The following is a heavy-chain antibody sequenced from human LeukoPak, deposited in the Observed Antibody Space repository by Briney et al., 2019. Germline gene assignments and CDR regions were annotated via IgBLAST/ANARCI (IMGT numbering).Heavy chain of an antibody. J-gene: IGHJ6*03. Sequence: ASVKVSCKASGYTFTGYYVHWVRQAPGQGLEWMGRINPNSGGTNYAQKFQGRVTMTRDTSISTAYMELSRLRSDDTAVYYCAREGGFLITMIPRSDYYYMDVWGKGTTVTVSS. CDR3: AREGGFLITMIPRSDYYYMDV. D-gene: IGHD3-22*01. CDR1: GYTFTGYY. CDR2: INPNSGGT. V-gene: IGHV1-2*06.